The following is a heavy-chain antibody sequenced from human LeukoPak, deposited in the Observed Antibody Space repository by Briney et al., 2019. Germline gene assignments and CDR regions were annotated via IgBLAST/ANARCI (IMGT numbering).Heavy chain of an antibody. CDR2: INPNSGGT. V-gene: IGHV1-2*02. D-gene: IGHD3-10*01. CDR1: GYTFTGYY. J-gene: IGHJ5*02. CDR3: ARVYVTMVRGVITGDYNWFDP. Sequence: ASVKVSCKASGYTFTGYYMHWVRQAPGQGLEWMGWINPNSGGTNYAQKFQGRVTMTRDTSISTAYMELSRLRSDDTAVYYCARVYVTMVRGVITGDYNWFDPWGQGTLVTVSS.